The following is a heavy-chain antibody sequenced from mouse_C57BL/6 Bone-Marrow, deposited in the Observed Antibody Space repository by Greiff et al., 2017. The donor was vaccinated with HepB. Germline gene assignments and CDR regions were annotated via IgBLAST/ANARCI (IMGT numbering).Heavy chain of an antibody. CDR3: ERMGGNYTYYYALDY. D-gene: IGHD2-1*01. CDR2: ISSGGSFT. J-gene: IGHJ4*01. CDR1: RFTFSTYG. Sequence: EVMLVESGGDFVKPGGSLKLSCAASRFTFSTYGMSWVRQTPDTRLEWVATISSGGSFTYYPDSVKGRFTISRDNAKNTLYLQMSSLKSEDTAIYYCERMGGNYTYYYALDYWGQGTSDTVSS. V-gene: IGHV5-6*01.